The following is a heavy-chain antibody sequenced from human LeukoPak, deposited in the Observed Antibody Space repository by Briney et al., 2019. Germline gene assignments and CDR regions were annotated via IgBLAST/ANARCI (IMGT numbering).Heavy chain of an antibody. V-gene: IGHV4-59*02. J-gene: IGHJ2*01. CDR2: KYYSGNT. CDR1: GGFVSTYY. D-gene: IGHD2-15*01. CDR3: ARGEGGYYSHWHFDL. Sequence: SETLSLTCNVSGGFVSTYYWSWIRQSPGKGLEWIGYKYYSGNTNYSPSLQSRVTISVDTSTNQVFLQLTSVTAADTAVYYCARGEGGYYSHWHFDLWGRGIPVSVSS.